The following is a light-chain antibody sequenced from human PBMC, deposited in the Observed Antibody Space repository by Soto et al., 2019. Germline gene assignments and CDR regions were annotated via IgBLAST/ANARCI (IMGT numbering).Light chain of an antibody. J-gene: IGKJ5*01. Sequence: DIVMTQSPDSLAVSLGERATINCKSSQSVLYISNSKNYLAWYQQRPGQPPKLLIYWASTREAGVTDRFSGSGSATDFTLTISSLQAEDVAVYYCQQYYSSPITFGQGTRLEIK. V-gene: IGKV4-1*01. CDR1: QSVLYISNSKNY. CDR3: QQYYSSPIT. CDR2: WAS.